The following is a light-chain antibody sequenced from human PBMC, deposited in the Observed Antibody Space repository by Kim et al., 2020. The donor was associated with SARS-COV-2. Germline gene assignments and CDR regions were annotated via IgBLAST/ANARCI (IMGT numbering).Light chain of an antibody. CDR1: QSVSGS. CDR3: QQYKNWPLT. J-gene: IGKJ4*01. Sequence: VSPGERATLSCRASQSVSGSLAWYQQKPGQAPRLLIYGASTRATGIPAGFSGTGSGTEFTLTISSLQSEDFAVYYCQQYKNWPLTFGGGTKVDIK. V-gene: IGKV3-15*01. CDR2: GAS.